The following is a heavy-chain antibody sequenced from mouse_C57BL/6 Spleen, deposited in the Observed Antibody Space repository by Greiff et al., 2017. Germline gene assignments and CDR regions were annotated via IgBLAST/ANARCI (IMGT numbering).Heavy chain of an antibody. CDR3: ARTGYYYGTRDGAYFDV. CDR2: IYPGDGDT. Sequence: VQLQQSGPELVKPGASVKISCKASGYAFSSSWMNWVKQRPGKGLEWIGRIYPGDGDTNYNGKFKGKATLTADKSSSTAYMQLSILTSEDSAVYFCARTGYYYGTRDGAYFDVWGTGTTVTVSS. V-gene: IGHV1-82*01. D-gene: IGHD1-1*01. CDR1: GYAFSSSW. J-gene: IGHJ1*03.